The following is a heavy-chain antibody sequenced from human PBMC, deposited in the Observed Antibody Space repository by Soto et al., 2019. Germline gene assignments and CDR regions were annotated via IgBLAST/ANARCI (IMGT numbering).Heavy chain of an antibody. CDR1: GYTFNSYG. Sequence: GASVKVSCKASGYTFNSYGISWVRQAPGQGLEWMGWLNTYNGNTNYAQKFQGRVSMTTDTSTSTAYLELRSLGSDDTAVYYCARDVLDSTSGDRRFDPWGQGTLVTVSS. CDR3: ARDVLDSTSGDRRFDP. J-gene: IGHJ5*02. CDR2: LNTYNGNT. V-gene: IGHV1-18*04. D-gene: IGHD6-6*01.